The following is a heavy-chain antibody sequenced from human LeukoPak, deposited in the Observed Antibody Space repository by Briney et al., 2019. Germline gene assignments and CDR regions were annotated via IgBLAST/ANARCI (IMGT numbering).Heavy chain of an antibody. CDR3: ARDKTVSALRRDYMDV. D-gene: IGHD4-17*01. V-gene: IGHV3-74*01. CDR2: INLAVSTT. Sequence: PGGSLRLSCVASGFTSRTYWMHWVPRVPGKGLVWGSRINLAVSTTTYADSVKGRFTISRDNAKNTLYLQMNSLRAEDTALYYCARDKTVSALRRDYMDVWGKGTTVTVSS. CDR1: GFTSRTYW. J-gene: IGHJ6*03.